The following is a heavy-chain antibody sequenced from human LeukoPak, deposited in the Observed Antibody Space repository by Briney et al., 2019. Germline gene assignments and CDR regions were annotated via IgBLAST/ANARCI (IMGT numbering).Heavy chain of an antibody. D-gene: IGHD3-3*01. CDR3: ARGGFYYDFWSGYYTSHGWFDP. J-gene: IGHJ5*02. CDR1: GGSFSGYY. CDR2: INHSRST. V-gene: IGHV4-34*01. Sequence: KPSETLSLTCAVYGGSFSGYYWSWIRQPPGKGLEWIGEINHSRSTNYNPSLKSRVTISVDTSKNQFSLKLSSVTAADTAVYYCARGGFYYDFWSGYYTSHGWFDPWGQGTLVTVSS.